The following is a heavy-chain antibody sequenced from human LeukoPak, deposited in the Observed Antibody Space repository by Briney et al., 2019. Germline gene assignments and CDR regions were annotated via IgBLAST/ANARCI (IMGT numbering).Heavy chain of an antibody. CDR2: SNPNSGAA. CDR1: GYSFTDYY. D-gene: IGHD1-26*01. Sequence: GASVKVSCKASGYSFTDYYMHWVRPAPGQGLEWMGWSNPNSGAANSAQKFQGRVTMTRDTSIRAAHMELRRLKSDDTAVYYCARALPHSGTSLGVDFDYWGQGTLVAVSP. J-gene: IGHJ4*02. CDR3: ARALPHSGTSLGVDFDY. V-gene: IGHV1-2*02.